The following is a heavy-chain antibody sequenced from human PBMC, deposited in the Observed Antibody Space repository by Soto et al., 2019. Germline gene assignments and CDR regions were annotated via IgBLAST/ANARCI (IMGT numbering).Heavy chain of an antibody. CDR2: IWCDGSQE. CDR1: GLTSSSCA. D-gene: IGHD3-16*02. CDR3: ANEVIASELVFDI. V-gene: IGHV3-33*03. J-gene: IGHJ3*02. Sequence: PGGSLRLSCAASGLTSSSCAMHWVRQAPGKGLEWVSRIWCDGSQEFYADSVRGRFTISRDRSKSTVYLQMTGLEAEDTAPYYCANEVIASELVFDIWGQGTMVTVSS.